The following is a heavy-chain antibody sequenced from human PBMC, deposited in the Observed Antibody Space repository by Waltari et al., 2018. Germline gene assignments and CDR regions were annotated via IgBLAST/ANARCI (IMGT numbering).Heavy chain of an antibody. Sequence: QVQLVESGGGVVQPGRSLRLSCAASGFTFSSYGMHWVRQAPGKGLEWVAVIWYDGSNKYYADSVKGRFTISRDNSKNTLYLQMNSLRAEDTAVYYCAKGAGRDGYIQYYFDYWGQGTLVTVSS. CDR3: AKGAGRDGYIQYYFDY. CDR2: IWYDGSNK. D-gene: IGHD5-12*01. J-gene: IGHJ4*02. V-gene: IGHV3-33*06. CDR1: GFTFSSYG.